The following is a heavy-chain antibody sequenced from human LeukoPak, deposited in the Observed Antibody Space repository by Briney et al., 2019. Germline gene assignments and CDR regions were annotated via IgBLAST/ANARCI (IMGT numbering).Heavy chain of an antibody. V-gene: IGHV1-2*02. Sequence: ASVKVSCKASGGTFSSYAISWVRQAPGQGLEWMGWINPNSGGTNYAQKFQGRVAMTRDTSISTAYMELSRLRSDDTAVYYCARSIVVINNWFDPWGQGTLVTVSS. CDR2: INPNSGGT. CDR3: ARSIVVINNWFDP. D-gene: IGHD3-22*01. CDR1: GGTFSSYA. J-gene: IGHJ5*02.